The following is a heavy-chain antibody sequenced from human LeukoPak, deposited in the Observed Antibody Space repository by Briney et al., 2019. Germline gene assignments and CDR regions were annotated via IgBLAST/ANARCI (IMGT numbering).Heavy chain of an antibody. CDR2: IYYSGST. D-gene: IGHD3-22*01. CDR3: ASIGYYDSGGPLGY. CDR1: GGSISGYY. Sequence: SETLSLTCTVSGGSISGYYWGWIRQPPGKGLEWIGSIYYSGSTYYNPSLKSRVTISVDTSKNQFSLKLSSVTAADTAVYYCASIGYYDSGGPLGYWGQGTLVTVSS. J-gene: IGHJ4*02. V-gene: IGHV4-39*07.